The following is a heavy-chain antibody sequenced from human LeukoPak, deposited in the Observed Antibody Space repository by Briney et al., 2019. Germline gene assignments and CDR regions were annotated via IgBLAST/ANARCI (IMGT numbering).Heavy chain of an antibody. CDR3: ARGYYSSSRFDS. V-gene: IGHV3-74*01. D-gene: IGHD6-13*01. J-gene: IGHJ4*02. Sequence: GGSLRLSCAASGFPFSNYWMHWVRQAPGKGLVWVSRVNSDGSTTNYADSVKGRFTISRDNAENTLYMRMNSLRPKDTAVYYCARGYYSSSRFDSWGQGTLVTVSS. CDR2: VNSDGSTT. CDR1: GFPFSNYW.